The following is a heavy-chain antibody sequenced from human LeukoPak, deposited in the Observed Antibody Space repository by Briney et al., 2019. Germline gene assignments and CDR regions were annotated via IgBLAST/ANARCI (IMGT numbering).Heavy chain of an antibody. CDR1: GFTFSNFW. D-gene: IGHD5-24*01. J-gene: IGHJ4*02. CDR2: IKQDGSKK. V-gene: IGHV3-7*04. Sequence: PGGSLRLSCVVSGFTFSNFWMSWVRQAPGKGLEWVANIKQDGSKKSYVDSVKGRFTISRDNAKNSLYLQMNSLRAEDTAIYYCTRVGYIDEGIDYWGQGTLVTVSS. CDR3: TRVGYIDEGIDY.